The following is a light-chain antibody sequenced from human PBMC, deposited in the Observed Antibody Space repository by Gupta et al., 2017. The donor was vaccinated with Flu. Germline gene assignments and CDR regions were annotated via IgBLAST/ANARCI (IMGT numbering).Light chain of an antibody. Sequence: QSALTQPASVSRSPGQSIAISCTGTSSDAVAYNYVSWYQQHPGTAPKLLMSDDTNRPSGVPERFSGSKSGTTASLTINGLQAEDEADYYCSSSNSSRTPWVFGAGTKLTVL. V-gene: IGLV2-14*03. CDR3: SSSNSSRTPWV. J-gene: IGLJ3*02. CDR1: SSDAVAYNY. CDR2: DDT.